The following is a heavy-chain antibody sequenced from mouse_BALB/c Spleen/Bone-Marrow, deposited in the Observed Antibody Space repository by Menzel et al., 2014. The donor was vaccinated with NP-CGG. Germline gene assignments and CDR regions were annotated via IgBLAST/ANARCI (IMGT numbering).Heavy chain of an antibody. CDR3: ARWEYYAMDY. CDR1: GFNIKDTY. V-gene: IGHV14-3*02. D-gene: IGHD4-1*01. CDR2: IDPANGNT. J-gene: IGHJ4*01. Sequence: EVQLQESGAELVKPGASVKLSCTASGFNIKDTYMHWVKQRPEQGLEWIGRIDPANGNTKYDPKFQGKATITADTSSNTAYLQLSSLTSEDTAVYYCARWEYYAMDYWGQGTSVTASS.